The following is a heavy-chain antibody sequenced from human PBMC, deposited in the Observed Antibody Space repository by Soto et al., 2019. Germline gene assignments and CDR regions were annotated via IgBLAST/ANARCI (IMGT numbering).Heavy chain of an antibody. CDR3: ARAGITMVRGVIPAKSDY. V-gene: IGHV1-18*01. D-gene: IGHD3-10*01. CDR1: GYTFTSYG. CDR2: ISAYNGNT. J-gene: IGHJ4*02. Sequence: QVQLVQSGAEVKKPGASVKVSCKASGYTFTSYGISWVRQAPGQGLEWMGWISAYNGNTNYAQKLQGRVTMTTDTSTSTAYKELRSLRADDTAVYYCARAGITMVRGVIPAKSDYLGQGTLVTVSS.